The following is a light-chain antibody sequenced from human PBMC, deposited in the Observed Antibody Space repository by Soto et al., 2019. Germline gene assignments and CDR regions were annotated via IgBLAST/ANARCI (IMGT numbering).Light chain of an antibody. V-gene: IGKV2-28*01. CDR2: LGS. Sequence: DIVMTQSPLSLPVTPGEPASISCRSSQSLLHSNGYNYLDWYLQKPGQSPQLLIDLGSNRASGVPDRFSGSGSGTDFTLKISRVEAEDGGVYYCMQALQTPLTFGGGTKVEIK. CDR3: MQALQTPLT. CDR1: QSLLHSNGYNY. J-gene: IGKJ4*01.